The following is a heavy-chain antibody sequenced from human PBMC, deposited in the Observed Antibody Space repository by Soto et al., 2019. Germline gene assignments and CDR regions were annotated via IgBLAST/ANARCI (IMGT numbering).Heavy chain of an antibody. J-gene: IGHJ4*02. CDR2: IYSNGDT. CDR3: ARKSDSSPVPEADGV. V-gene: IGHV3-53*02. Sequence: VQLVETGGGLIQPGGSLRLSCAASGFSVGSNYMTWVRQSPGKGLEWVALIYSNGDTDYADSVKGRFSISRDNFKNTLYLQTNNLRAEDAAVYHCARKSDSSPVPEADGVWGLGTLVTVSS. CDR1: GFSVGSNY. D-gene: IGHD2-8*01.